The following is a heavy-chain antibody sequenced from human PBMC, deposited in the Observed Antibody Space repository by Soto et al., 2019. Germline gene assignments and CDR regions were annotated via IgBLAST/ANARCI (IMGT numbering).Heavy chain of an antibody. J-gene: IGHJ5*02. V-gene: IGHV3-13*01. CDR3: AKPASHWHGGGGWFDP. Sequence: EVQLVESGGGLVQPGGSLRLSCAASGFTFSAYDMHWVRQPTGKGLEWVSAIGTLHDTYYPDSVKGRFTISRENAKNSLDLQMKSPTTGGTAVYYCAKPASHWHGGGGWFDPWGQGTLVTVSS. CDR2: IGTLHDT. CDR1: GFTFSAYD. D-gene: IGHD3-16*01.